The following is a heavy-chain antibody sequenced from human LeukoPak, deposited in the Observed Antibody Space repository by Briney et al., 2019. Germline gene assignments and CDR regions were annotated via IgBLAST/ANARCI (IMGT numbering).Heavy chain of an antibody. CDR1: GFTFSSYS. CDR3: AKGGYCSSTSCYVGWFDP. V-gene: IGHV3-48*01. CDR2: ISSSSSTI. Sequence: GGSLRLSCAASGFTFSSYSMNWVRQAPGKGLEWVSYISSSSSTIYYADSVKGRFTISRDNSKNTLFLQMNSLGAEDTAVYYCAKGGYCSSTSCYVGWFDPWGQGTLVTVSS. J-gene: IGHJ5*02. D-gene: IGHD2-2*01.